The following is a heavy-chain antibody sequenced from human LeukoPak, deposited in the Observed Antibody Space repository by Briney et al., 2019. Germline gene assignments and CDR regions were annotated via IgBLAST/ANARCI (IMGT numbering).Heavy chain of an antibody. D-gene: IGHD3-10*01. Sequence: GGSLRLSCAASEFSVGSNYMTWVRQAPGKGLEWVSAISGSGGSTYYADSVKGRFTISRDNSKNTLYLQMNSLRAEDTAVYYCAKSYYGSGSYYDAFDIWGQGTMVTVSS. CDR3: AKSYYGSGSYYDAFDI. J-gene: IGHJ3*02. V-gene: IGHV3-23*01. CDR2: ISGSGGST. CDR1: EFSVGSNY.